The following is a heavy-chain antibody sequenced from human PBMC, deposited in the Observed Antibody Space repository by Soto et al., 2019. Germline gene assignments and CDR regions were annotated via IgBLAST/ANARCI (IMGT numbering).Heavy chain of an antibody. CDR3: ARGRVVGATYNWLDP. CDR1: GYTFTSYA. Sequence: ASVKVSCKASGYTFTSYAMHWVRQAPGQRLEWMGWINAGNGNTKYSQKFQGRVTITRDTSASTDYMELSSLRSEDTAVYYCARGRVVGATYNWLDPWGQGTLVTVSS. D-gene: IGHD1-26*01. CDR2: INAGNGNT. J-gene: IGHJ5*02. V-gene: IGHV1-3*01.